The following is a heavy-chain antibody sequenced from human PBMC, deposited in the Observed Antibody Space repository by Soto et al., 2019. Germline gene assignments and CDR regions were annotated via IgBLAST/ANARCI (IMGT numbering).Heavy chain of an antibody. CDR1: GFTFSSYG. D-gene: IGHD3-3*01. Sequence: GGSLRLSCAASGFTFSSYGMHWVRQAPGKGLEWVAVIWYDGSNKYYADSVKGRFTISRDNSKNTLDLQMNSLRAEDTAVYYCARDPRATIFGVVIDRRTYYFDYWGQGTLVTVSS. J-gene: IGHJ4*02. CDR3: ARDPRATIFGVVIDRRTYYFDY. CDR2: IWYDGSNK. V-gene: IGHV3-33*01.